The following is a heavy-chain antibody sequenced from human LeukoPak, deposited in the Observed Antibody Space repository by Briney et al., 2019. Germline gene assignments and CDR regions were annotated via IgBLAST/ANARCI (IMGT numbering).Heavy chain of an antibody. D-gene: IGHD3-22*01. CDR2: INHSGST. CDR3: ARGDYYDSSGYYPDY. V-gene: IGHV4-34*01. J-gene: IGHJ4*02. CDR1: GGSFSGYY. Sequence: SEALSLTCAVYGGSFSGYYWSWIRQPPGKGLEWIGEINHSGSTNYNPSLKSRVTISVDTSKNQFSLKLSSVTAADTAVYYCARGDYYDSSGYYPDYWGQGTLVTVSS.